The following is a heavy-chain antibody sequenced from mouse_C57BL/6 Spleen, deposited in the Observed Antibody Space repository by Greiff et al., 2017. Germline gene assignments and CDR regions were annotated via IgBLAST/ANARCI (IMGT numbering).Heavy chain of an antibody. V-gene: IGHV14-3*01. CDR2: IDPANGNT. CDR3: SEQYHGSSLYYFDD. J-gene: IGHJ2*01. D-gene: IGHD1-1*01. Sequence: EVQLQQSVAELVRPGASVKLSCTASGFNIKNTYMHWVKQRPEQGLEWIGRIDPANGNTKYAPKFQGKATITADTSSNTAYLQLSSRTSEDTAIYYCSEQYHGSSLYYFDDWGQGTTLTVSS. CDR1: GFNIKNTY.